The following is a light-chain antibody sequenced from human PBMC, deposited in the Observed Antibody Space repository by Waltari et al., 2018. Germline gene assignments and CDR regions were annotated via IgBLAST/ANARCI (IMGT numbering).Light chain of an antibody. CDR3: HQYNSWPPWT. J-gene: IGKJ1*01. CDR2: DAS. V-gene: IGKV3-15*01. Sequence: EKVLTQSPGTLSVSPGERVTLSCRAKESVSRNLAWYQQKPGQAPRLLIFDASTRATGIPARFSGGGSGTEFTLSISSLQSEDFAVYYCHQYNSWPPWTFGQGTKVEMK. CDR1: ESVSRN.